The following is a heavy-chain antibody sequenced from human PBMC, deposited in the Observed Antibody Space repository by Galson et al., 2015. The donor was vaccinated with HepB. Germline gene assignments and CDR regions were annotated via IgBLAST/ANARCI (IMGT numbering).Heavy chain of an antibody. CDR3: ARAPGYCSSTSCYPCEVQH. CDR1: GGSISSYY. Sequence: LTCTVSGGSISSYYWSWIRQPPGKGLEWIGYIYYSGSTNYNPSLKSRVTISVDTSKNQFSLKLSSVTAADTAVYYCARAPGYCSSTSCYPCEVQHWGQGTLVTVSS. CDR2: IYYSGST. V-gene: IGHV4-59*01. D-gene: IGHD2-2*01. J-gene: IGHJ1*01.